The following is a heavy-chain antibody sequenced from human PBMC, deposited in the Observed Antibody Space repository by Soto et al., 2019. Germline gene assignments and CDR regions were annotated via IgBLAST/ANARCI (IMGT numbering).Heavy chain of an antibody. Sequence: ASVTVSLTSSGYTFTSCGRSCVRQAPSQGLEWMGWISAYNGNTNYAQKLQGRVTMTTDTSTSTAYMELRSLRSDDTAVYYCARDPAYYYDSSGRWFDPWGQGTLVTVSS. CDR2: ISAYNGNT. J-gene: IGHJ5*02. CDR1: GYTFTSCG. V-gene: IGHV1-18*01. CDR3: ARDPAYYYDSSGRWFDP. D-gene: IGHD3-22*01.